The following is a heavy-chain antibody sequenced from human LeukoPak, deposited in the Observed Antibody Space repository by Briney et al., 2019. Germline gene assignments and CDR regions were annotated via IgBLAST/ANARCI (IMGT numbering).Heavy chain of an antibody. V-gene: IGHV3-7*01. J-gene: IGHJ4*02. CDR3: ARDVPLVGASKTRYFDY. CDR2: VKQDGSER. CDR1: GFISSSYW. D-gene: IGHD1-26*01. Sequence: QPGGSLRLSCAASGFISSSYWMSWVRQAPGKGLEWVANVKQDGSERYYGDSVKGRFTISRDNAKNSLYLQMSSLRAEDTAIYYCARDVPLVGASKTRYFDYWGQGTLVTVSS.